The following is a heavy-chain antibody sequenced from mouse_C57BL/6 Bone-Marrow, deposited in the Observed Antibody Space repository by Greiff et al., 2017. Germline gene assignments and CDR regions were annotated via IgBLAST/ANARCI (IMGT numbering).Heavy chain of an antibody. CDR2: IDPENGDT. CDR3: TPSTLGYSNYVFDY. J-gene: IGHJ2*01. Sequence: EVQLQQSGAELVRPGASVKLSCTASGFNIKDDYMHWVKQRPEQGLEWIGWIDPENGDTEYASNVQGKATITADTSSNTAYLQLSSLTSEDTAVYYCTPSTLGYSNYVFDYWGQGTTLTVSS. D-gene: IGHD2-5*01. V-gene: IGHV14-4*01. CDR1: GFNIKDDY.